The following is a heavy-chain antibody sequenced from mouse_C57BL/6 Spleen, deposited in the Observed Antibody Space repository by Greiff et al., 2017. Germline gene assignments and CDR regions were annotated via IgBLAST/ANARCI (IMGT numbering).Heavy chain of an antibody. CDR3: ARDDGNRYYAMDY. Sequence: QVQLQQPGAELVKPGASVKLSCKASGYTFTSYWMHWVKQRPGQGLEWIGMIHPNSGSTNYNEKFKSKATLTVDKSSSTAYMQRSSLTSEDSAVYYCARDDGNRYYAMDYWGQGTSVTVSS. CDR1: GYTFTSYW. D-gene: IGHD2-1*01. CDR2: IHPNSGST. J-gene: IGHJ4*01. V-gene: IGHV1-64*01.